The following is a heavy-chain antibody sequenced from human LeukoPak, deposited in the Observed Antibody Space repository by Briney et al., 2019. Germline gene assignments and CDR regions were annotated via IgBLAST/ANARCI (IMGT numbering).Heavy chain of an antibody. CDR2: INPHSGGT. CDR1: GYSFTGYY. CDR3: ARDLCSGSYSPYFDF. J-gene: IGHJ4*02. V-gene: IGHV1-2*02. Sequence: AASVTVSCTASGYSFTGYYIHWVRQAPGQGLEWMGWINPHSGGTDYAQKFQGRVSITRDTSITTVYMEVNRLRGDDTAVYYCARDLCSGSYSPYFDFWGQGTLLTVSS. D-gene: IGHD3-10*02.